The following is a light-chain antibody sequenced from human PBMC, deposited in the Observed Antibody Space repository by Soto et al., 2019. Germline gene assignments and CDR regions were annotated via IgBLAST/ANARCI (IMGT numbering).Light chain of an antibody. CDR1: QSVSNSY. Sequence: EFVLTQSPGTPSLSPGGRATLSCRASQSVSNSYVAWYQQKSGQAPRLLIYDTSSRVTGIPDRFSGSGSGTDFTLTISRLEPEDFAVYYCQQYGSSPWTFGQGTKVDIK. CDR3: QQYGSSPWT. J-gene: IGKJ1*01. CDR2: DTS. V-gene: IGKV3-20*01.